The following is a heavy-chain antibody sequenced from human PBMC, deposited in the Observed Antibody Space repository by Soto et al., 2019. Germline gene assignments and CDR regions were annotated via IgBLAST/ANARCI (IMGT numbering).Heavy chain of an antibody. D-gene: IGHD5-18*01. Sequence: GGSLRLSCVASGFTFGDYTMSWFRQAPGGGLEWVSFIRSKAYGGATEYAASVTGRFTISRDDSKSIAYLQMNSLKGEDTAVYYCTRDLRNTAMVNLGYYYYGMDVGGRGTTVTVSS. J-gene: IGHJ6*04. CDR2: IRSKAYGGAT. V-gene: IGHV3-49*03. CDR1: GFTFGDYT. CDR3: TRDLRNTAMVNLGYYYYGMDV.